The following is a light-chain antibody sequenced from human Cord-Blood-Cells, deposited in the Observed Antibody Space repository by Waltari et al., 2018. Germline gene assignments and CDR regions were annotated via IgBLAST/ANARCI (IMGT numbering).Light chain of an antibody. CDR1: LSVSSSY. V-gene: IGKV3-20*01. CDR3: QQYGSSPT. CDR2: GAS. Sequence: EIVLTQSPGTLSLSPGERATLSCRASLSVSSSYLAWYQQKPGQAPRLLIYGASSRATGIPDRFSGSGSGTDFTLTISRLEPEDVAVYYCQQYGSSPTFGQGTRLEIK. J-gene: IGKJ5*01.